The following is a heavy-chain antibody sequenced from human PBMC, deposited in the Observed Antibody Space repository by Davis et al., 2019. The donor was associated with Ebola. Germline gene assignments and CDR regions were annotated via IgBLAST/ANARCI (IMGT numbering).Heavy chain of an antibody. D-gene: IGHD3-10*01. CDR2: FVTAGDT. Sequence: GGSLRLSCAASGFTFSSYDMHWVRHATGKGLEWVSAFVTAGDTYYPGSVTCRFTISRENAKNSLYLQMNSLRDEGTAVYYCARGGFTMEMDVWGQGTTVTVSS. CDR1: GFTFSSYD. J-gene: IGHJ6*02. CDR3: ARGGFTMEMDV. V-gene: IGHV3-13*01.